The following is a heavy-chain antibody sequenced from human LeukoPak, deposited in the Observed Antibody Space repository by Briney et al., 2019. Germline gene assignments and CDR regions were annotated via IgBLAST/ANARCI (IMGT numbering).Heavy chain of an antibody. CDR1: GYTFTGYY. D-gene: IGHD3-22*01. CDR3: ARGQTSVDYYDSSGFPDAFDI. CDR2: MNPNSGNT. V-gene: IGHV1-8*02. Sequence: ASVKVSRKASGYTFTGYYMHWVRQAPGQGLEWMGWMNPNSGNTGYAQKFQGRVTMTRNTSISTAYMELSSLRSEDTAVYYCARGQTSVDYYDSSGFPDAFDIWGQGTMVTVSS. J-gene: IGHJ3*02.